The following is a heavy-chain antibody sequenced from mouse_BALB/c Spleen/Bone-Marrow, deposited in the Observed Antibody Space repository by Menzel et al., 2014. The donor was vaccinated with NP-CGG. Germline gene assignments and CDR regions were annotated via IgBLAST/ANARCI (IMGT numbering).Heavy chain of an antibody. CDR3: ARWSNWDGFDY. V-gene: IGHV1-4*01. J-gene: IGHJ3*01. CDR2: INPSSGYT. Sequence: VQLQQSGAELARPGASVKMSCMASGYTFTSYTMHWVKQRPGQGLEWIGYINPSSGYTNYNQKFKDKATLTADKSSSTAYMQLSSLTSEDSAFYYCARWSNWDGFDYWGQGTLVTVSA. CDR1: GYTFTSYT. D-gene: IGHD4-1*02.